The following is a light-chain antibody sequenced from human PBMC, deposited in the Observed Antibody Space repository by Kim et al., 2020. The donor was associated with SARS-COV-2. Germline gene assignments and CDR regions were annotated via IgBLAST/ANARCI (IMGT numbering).Light chain of an antibody. CDR1: QSVSSY. Sequence: LSPGERATLSCRASQSVSSYLAWYQQKPGQAPRLLIYDASNRATGIPARFSGSGSGTDFTLTISSLEPEDFVVYYCQQRNTWPPYTFGQGTKLEI. J-gene: IGKJ2*01. CDR3: QQRNTWPPYT. CDR2: DAS. V-gene: IGKV3-11*01.